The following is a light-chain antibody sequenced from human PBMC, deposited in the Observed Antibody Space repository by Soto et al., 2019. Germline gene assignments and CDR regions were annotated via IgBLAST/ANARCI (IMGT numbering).Light chain of an antibody. Sequence: QSVLTQPASVSGSPGQSITISCTGTSSDVGGYNYVSWYQQHPGKAPKLMIYEVSNRPSGVSNRFSGSKSGNTASLTISGLQAEDEADYYCSSYTSSSTLFGGGTKLTAL. CDR3: SSYTSSSTL. V-gene: IGLV2-14*01. CDR2: EVS. CDR1: SSDVGGYNY. J-gene: IGLJ2*01.